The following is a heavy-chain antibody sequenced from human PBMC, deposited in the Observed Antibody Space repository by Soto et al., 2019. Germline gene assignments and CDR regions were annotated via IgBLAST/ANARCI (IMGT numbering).Heavy chain of an antibody. V-gene: IGHV4-61*01. CDR3: ARGGAPYKLFDP. CDR1: GGSVSSGSYY. D-gene: IGHD1-1*01. CDR2: ISYSGNT. J-gene: IGHJ5*02. Sequence: QVQLQESAPGLVKPSETLSLTCTVSGGSVSSGSYYWNWIRQSPGKGLEWIGDISYSGNTNYNPSLKSRITISLNTSKNQLSLQLSSMTTADTAVYYCARGGAPYKLFDPWGQGTLVTVSS.